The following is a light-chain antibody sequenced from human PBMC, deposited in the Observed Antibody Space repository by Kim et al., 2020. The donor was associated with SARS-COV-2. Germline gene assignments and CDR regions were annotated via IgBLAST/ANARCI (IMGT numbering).Light chain of an antibody. CDR1: TRDIGTYNL. CDR3: CSYAGNFILV. V-gene: IGLV2-23*02. J-gene: IGLJ2*01. CDR2: EVN. Sequence: QSALTQPASVSGSPGQSITISCTGTTRDIGTYNLVSWYQQYPGKAPKLIIYEVNKRPSGLSHRFSGSKSGNTASLTISGLQAEDEADYYCCSYAGNFILVFGGGTQLTVL.